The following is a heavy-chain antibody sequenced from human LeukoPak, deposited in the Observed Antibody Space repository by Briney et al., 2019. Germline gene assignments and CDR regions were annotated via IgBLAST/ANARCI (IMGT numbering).Heavy chain of an antibody. CDR2: ISSSSSYI. D-gene: IGHD3-9*01. Sequence: GGSLRLSCAASGFTFSSYSMNWVRQAPGKGLEWVSSISSSSSYIYYADSVKGRFTISRDNAKNSLYLQMNSLRAEDTAVYYCAGLRYFDWPQWAFDIWGQGTMVTVSS. CDR3: AGLRYFDWPQWAFDI. CDR1: GFTFSSYS. V-gene: IGHV3-21*01. J-gene: IGHJ3*02.